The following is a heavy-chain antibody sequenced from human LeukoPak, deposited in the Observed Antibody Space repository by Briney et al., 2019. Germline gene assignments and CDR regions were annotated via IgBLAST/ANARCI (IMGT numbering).Heavy chain of an antibody. CDR3: TREYSSTSGKAFDI. Sequence: GGSLRLSCAASGFTFSNYWMTWVRQAPGKGLEWVATIKQDGSEIYYVDSVRGRFTISRDNAKNSLYLQLNSLRAEDTAVYYCTREYSSTSGKAFDIWGQGTMVTVSS. J-gene: IGHJ3*02. CDR1: GFTFSNYW. D-gene: IGHD6-6*01. CDR2: IKQDGSEI. V-gene: IGHV3-7*01.